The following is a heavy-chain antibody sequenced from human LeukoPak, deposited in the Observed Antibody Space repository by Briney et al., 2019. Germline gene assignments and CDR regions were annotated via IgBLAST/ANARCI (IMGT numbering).Heavy chain of an antibody. Sequence: SVKVSCKASGYTFTSYGISWVRQAPGQGLEWMGGIIPIFGAPNYAQKFQGRVTITTDESTNTAYMELSSLRSEDTAVYYCARGVVVVPAAMDWFDPWGQGTLVTVSS. V-gene: IGHV1-69*05. D-gene: IGHD2-2*01. CDR2: IIPIFGAP. CDR3: ARGVVVVPAAMDWFDP. CDR1: GYTFTSYG. J-gene: IGHJ5*02.